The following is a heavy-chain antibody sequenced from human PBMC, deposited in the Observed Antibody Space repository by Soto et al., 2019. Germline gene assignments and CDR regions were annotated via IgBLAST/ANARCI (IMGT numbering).Heavy chain of an antibody. Sequence: GESLKISCKGSGYSFTIYWISWVRQMPGKGLEWMGRIDPSDSYTNYSPSFQGHVTISADKSISTAYLQWSSLKASDTAMYYCARIDTVTTYYGMDVWGQGTTVTVSS. J-gene: IGHJ6*02. CDR3: ARIDTVTTYYGMDV. D-gene: IGHD4-17*01. CDR1: GYSFTIYW. CDR2: IDPSDSYT. V-gene: IGHV5-10-1*01.